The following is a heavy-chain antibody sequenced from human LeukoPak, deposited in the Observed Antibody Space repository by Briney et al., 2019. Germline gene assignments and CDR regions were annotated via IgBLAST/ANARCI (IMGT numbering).Heavy chain of an antibody. CDR1: GYTFTSYG. D-gene: IGHD3-10*01. CDR2: ISAYNCNT. J-gene: IGHJ6*02. V-gene: IGHV1-18*01. Sequence: ASVTVSCKASGYTFTSYGISWVRQAPGQGLEWMGWISAYNCNTNYAQKLQGRVTMTTDTSTSTAYMELRSLRSDDTAAYYCARVPYYYGSGSNYYYYGMDVWGQGTTVTVSS. CDR3: ARVPYYYGSGSNYYYYGMDV.